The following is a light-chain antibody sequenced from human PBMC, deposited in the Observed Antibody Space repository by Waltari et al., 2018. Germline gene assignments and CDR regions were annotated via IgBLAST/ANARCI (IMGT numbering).Light chain of an antibody. CDR2: EDS. V-gene: IGLV3-21*02. CDR1: NIESKS. Sequence: SYVLTQPPSVSVAPGQTARISCGGNNIESKSVNWYQQKPGQAPVLVVYEDSDRPSGIPERFSGSNSGNTATLTISRVEAGDEADYYCQVWDSNSDHLYVFGTGTEVTVL. J-gene: IGLJ1*01. CDR3: QVWDSNSDHLYV.